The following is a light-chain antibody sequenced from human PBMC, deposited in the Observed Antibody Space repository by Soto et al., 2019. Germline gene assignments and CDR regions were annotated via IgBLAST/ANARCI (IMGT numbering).Light chain of an antibody. CDR3: QKYDNAPLT. CDR2: GAS. V-gene: IGKV1-27*01. J-gene: IGKJ4*01. CDR1: QGISSY. Sequence: DIQMTQSPSSLSASVGDRVTITCRASQGISSYLAWYQQQPGRVPKLLIYGASTLQSGVPSRFSGSGSGTDFTFTISSLQPEDVATYYCQKYDNAPLTFGGGTKVEIK.